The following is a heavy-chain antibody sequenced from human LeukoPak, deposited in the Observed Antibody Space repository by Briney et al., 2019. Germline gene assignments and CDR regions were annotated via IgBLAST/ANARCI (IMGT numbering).Heavy chain of an antibody. V-gene: IGHV4-61*08. Sequence: SETLSLTCTVSGGSVSSVGYYWSWIRQAPGKGLEWIGHIYYSGGTSYNPSLKSRVTISVDTAKNQFSLRLTSVTAADTALYYCARRRESSGWYVFDYWGQGTLVTVSS. CDR3: ARRRESSGWYVFDY. CDR1: GGSVSSVGYY. D-gene: IGHD6-19*01. J-gene: IGHJ4*02. CDR2: IYYSGGT.